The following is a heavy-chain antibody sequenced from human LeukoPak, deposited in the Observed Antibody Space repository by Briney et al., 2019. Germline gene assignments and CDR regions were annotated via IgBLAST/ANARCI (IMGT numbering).Heavy chain of an antibody. Sequence: SETLSLTCTVSGGSITSYYWSWIRQPPGKGLEWIGYVSHSGSTNYNPSLKSRVTISVDTSKNQFSLKLSSVTAADTAVYYCASGGYCSTTTCYPNWFDPWGQGTLVTVSS. V-gene: IGHV4-59*01. CDR2: VSHSGST. CDR1: GGSITSYY. CDR3: ASGGYCSTTTCYPNWFDP. D-gene: IGHD2-2*01. J-gene: IGHJ5*02.